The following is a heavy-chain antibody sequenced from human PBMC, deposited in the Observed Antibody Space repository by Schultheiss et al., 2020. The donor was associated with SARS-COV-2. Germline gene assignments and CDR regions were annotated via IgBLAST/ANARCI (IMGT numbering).Heavy chain of an antibody. Sequence: GGSLRLSCAASGFTFSSYSMNWVRQAPGKGLEWVSYISSSSSTIYYADSVKGRFTISRDNAKNSLYLQMNSLRDEDTAVYYCARGPGSGWYNWFDPWGQGTLVTVSS. V-gene: IGHV3-48*02. J-gene: IGHJ5*02. D-gene: IGHD6-19*01. CDR2: ISSSSSTI. CDR1: GFTFSSYS. CDR3: ARGPGSGWYNWFDP.